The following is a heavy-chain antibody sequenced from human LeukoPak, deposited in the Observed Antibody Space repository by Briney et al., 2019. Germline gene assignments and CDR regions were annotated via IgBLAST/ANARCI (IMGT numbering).Heavy chain of an antibody. CDR1: GYSFTSYW. V-gene: IGHV5-51*01. J-gene: IGHJ4*02. D-gene: IGHD3-22*01. CDR3: ARHPDYFDSIGYKPPGADY. CDR2: IYPGDSDT. Sequence: GESLKISCKGSGYSFTSYWIGWVRQMPGKGLEWMGIIYPGDSDTRYSPSFQGQVTMSADKSISTAYLHWSSLKASDTAMYYCARHPDYFDSIGYKPPGADYWGQGTLVTVSS.